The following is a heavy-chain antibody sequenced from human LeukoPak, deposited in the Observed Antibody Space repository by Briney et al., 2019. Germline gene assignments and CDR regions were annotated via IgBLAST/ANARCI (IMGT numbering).Heavy chain of an antibody. D-gene: IGHD2-2*01. J-gene: IGHJ5*02. V-gene: IGHV4-59*08. CDR3: ARGGSQLPGRTWFDP. CDR2: IYYSGST. CDR1: GGSISSYY. Sequence: SETLSLTCTVSGGSISSYYWSWIRQPPGKGLEWIGYIYYSGSTNYNPSLKSRVTISVDTSKNQFSLKLSSVSAADTDVYYCARGGSQLPGRTWFDPWGQGTLVTVSS.